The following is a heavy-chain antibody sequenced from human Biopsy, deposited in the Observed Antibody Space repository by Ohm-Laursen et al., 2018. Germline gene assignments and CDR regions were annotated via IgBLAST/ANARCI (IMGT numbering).Heavy chain of an antibody. Sequence: VASVKVSCKVSGYSLTELSMHWVRQAPGQGLERMGGFAPENGRIVYSQKFQGRATMTEDTSTSTAYMEVWRLRSDDTAVYYCAADINVWNVNYWGQGTQVIVSS. V-gene: IGHV1-24*01. J-gene: IGHJ4*02. D-gene: IGHD1-1*01. CDR1: GYSLTELS. CDR2: FAPENGRI. CDR3: AADINVWNVNY.